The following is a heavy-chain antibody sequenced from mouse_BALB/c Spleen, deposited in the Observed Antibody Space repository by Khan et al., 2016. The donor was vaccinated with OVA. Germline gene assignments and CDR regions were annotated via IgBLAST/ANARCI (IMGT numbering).Heavy chain of an antibody. J-gene: IGHJ2*01. V-gene: IGHV1S136*01. CDR3: AAYYGNYVDY. CDR1: GYTFTSYV. CDR2: IYPYNDDT. Sequence: VQLQQSGPELVKPGASVKMSCKASGYTFTSYVMHWVKQKPGQGLEWIGYIYPYNDDTKYNEKFKGKATLTSDKSSSTAYMGLSSLTSADSAVYYCAAYYGNYVDYWGQGTTLTVSS. D-gene: IGHD2-10*01.